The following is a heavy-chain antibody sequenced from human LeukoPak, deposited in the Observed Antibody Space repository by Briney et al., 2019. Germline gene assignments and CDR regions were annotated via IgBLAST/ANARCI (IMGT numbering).Heavy chain of an antibody. CDR1: GFTFSSYS. CDR3: ARATGGASSDAFDI. D-gene: IGHD6-13*01. J-gene: IGHJ3*02. V-gene: IGHV3-21*01. CDR2: ISSSSSYI. Sequence: GGSLRLSCAASGFTFSSYSMNRVRQAPGKGLEWVSSISSSSSYIYYADSVKGRFTISRDNAKNSLYLQMNSLRAEDTAVYYCARATGGASSDAFDIWGQGTMVTVSS.